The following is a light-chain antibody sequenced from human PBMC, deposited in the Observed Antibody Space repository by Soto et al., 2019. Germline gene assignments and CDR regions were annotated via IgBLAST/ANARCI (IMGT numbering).Light chain of an antibody. J-gene: IGKJ5*01. CDR2: AAS. Sequence: DIQMTQSPSSLSASVGDRVTITCRSSQSISSYLNGYQQKPGRAPKLLIYAASSLQSGVPSRFSGSGSGTDFTLTISRLQPEDFATDYCQQSYSTPPITFGQGTRLEIK. V-gene: IGKV1-39*01. CDR1: QSISSY. CDR3: QQSYSTPPIT.